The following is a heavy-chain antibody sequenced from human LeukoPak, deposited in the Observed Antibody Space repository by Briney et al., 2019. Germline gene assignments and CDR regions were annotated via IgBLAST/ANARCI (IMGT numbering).Heavy chain of an antibody. CDR2: IYSGGST. CDR1: GFTVSTYY. CDR3: ASHSGSYGKMDY. V-gene: IGHV3-53*01. J-gene: IGHJ4*02. D-gene: IGHD1-26*01. Sequence: PGGSLRLSCAASGFTVSTYYMTWVRQAPGKGLECVSVIYSGGSTYYADSVKGRFTISRDNSKNTLYLQMNSLRAEDTAVYYCASHSGSYGKMDYWGQGTLVTVSS.